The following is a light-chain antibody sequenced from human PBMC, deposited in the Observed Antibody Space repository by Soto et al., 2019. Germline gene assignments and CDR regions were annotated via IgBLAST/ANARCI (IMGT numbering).Light chain of an antibody. CDR2: GAAY. V-gene: IGKV3-20*01. Sequence: EIVLTQSPGTLSLSPGERATLSCRASQSVSSSYLAWYQQKPGQAPRLLIYGAAYSRATGIPDRFSGSGSGTDFTLTISRLEPEDFAVYYCQQYGSLRYTFGQGTKLEIK. CDR1: QSVSSSY. J-gene: IGKJ2*01. CDR3: QQYGSLRYT.